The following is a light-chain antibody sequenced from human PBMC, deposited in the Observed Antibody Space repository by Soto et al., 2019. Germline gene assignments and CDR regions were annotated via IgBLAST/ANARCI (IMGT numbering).Light chain of an antibody. CDR2: EVS. CDR1: SSDVGDYNY. Sequence: QSALTQPASVSGSPGQSITISCTGTSSDVGDYNYVSWYQHHPGKAPKLMIYEVSNRPSGVSNRFSGSKSGNTASLTISGRQADDEADYYCSSYTSSTTLEGVIFGGGTKVTVL. CDR3: SSYTSSTTLEGVI. V-gene: IGLV2-14*01. J-gene: IGLJ2*01.